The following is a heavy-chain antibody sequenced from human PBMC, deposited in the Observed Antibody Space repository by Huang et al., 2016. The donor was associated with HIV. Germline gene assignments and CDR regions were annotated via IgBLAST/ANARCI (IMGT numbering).Heavy chain of an antibody. CDR3: ARDHHDFWRGYRRMYFFDH. CDR2: LDYSGST. Sequence: QVQLQESGPGLVKPSETLSLTCPVSGGSISTHYWSWIRQPPGKGLDWIGSLDYSGSTNDSPPLKSRVTILLDTSKNQFSLRVNSVTAADTAMYYCARDHHDFWRGYRRMYFFDHWGQGTLVTVSS. D-gene: IGHD3-3*01. CDR1: GGSISTHY. V-gene: IGHV4-59*11. J-gene: IGHJ4*02.